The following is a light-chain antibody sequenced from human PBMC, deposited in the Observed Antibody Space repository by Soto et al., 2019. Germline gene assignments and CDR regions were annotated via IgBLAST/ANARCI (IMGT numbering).Light chain of an antibody. V-gene: IGLV2-14*01. CDR2: GVS. Sequence: QSALTQPASVSGSPGQSITISCSGTSSDIGNYDYVAWYQQFPGKTPKLMIYGVSSRPSGVSSRFSGSKSGNTASLTISGLQAEDEADYYCISYTSSSTLYVFGTGTKVTVL. CDR3: ISYTSSSTLYV. CDR1: SSDIGNYDY. J-gene: IGLJ1*01.